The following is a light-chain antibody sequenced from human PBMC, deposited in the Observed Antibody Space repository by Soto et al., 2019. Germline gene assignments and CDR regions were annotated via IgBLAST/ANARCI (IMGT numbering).Light chain of an antibody. Sequence: EIVLTQSPATLSLSPGERATLSCRASQSVSSYLAWYQQKPGQAPRLLISDASNRATGIPARFSGSGSGTDLNLTISRLEPEDFAIYDCQQRSNWPPVPFGGGTNVEIK. CDR3: QQRSNWPPVP. CDR1: QSVSSY. V-gene: IGKV3-11*01. J-gene: IGKJ4*01. CDR2: DAS.